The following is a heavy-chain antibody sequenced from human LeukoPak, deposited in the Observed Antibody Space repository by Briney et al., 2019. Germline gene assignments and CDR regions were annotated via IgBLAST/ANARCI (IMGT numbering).Heavy chain of an antibody. CDR2: ISPSGGST. J-gene: IGHJ6*02. V-gene: IGHV1-46*01. D-gene: IGHD3-3*01. CDR3: ARDQYDFWSGYDAYGMDV. CDR1: GYTFTSYY. Sequence: ASVKVSCKASGYTFTSYYMHWVRQAPGQGLEWMGIISPSGGSTSYAQKFQGRVTMTRDTCTSTVYMELSSLRSEDTAVYYCARDQYDFWSGYDAYGMDVWGQGTMVTVSS.